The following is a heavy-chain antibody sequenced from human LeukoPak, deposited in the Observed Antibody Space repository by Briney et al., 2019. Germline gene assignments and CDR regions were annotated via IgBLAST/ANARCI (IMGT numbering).Heavy chain of an antibody. V-gene: IGHV3-23*01. J-gene: IGHJ4*02. CDR1: GFTFSNYG. CDR2: ISTGARNT. D-gene: IGHD3-10*01. Sequence: PGGSLRLSCAASGFTFSNYGMSWVRQAPGKGLGWVSSISTGARNTHYAASVMGRFSVSRDDSWNILYLQMNSLRVEDTAVYYCVKQLWDGDFWGQGAVVTVSS. CDR3: VKQLWDGDF.